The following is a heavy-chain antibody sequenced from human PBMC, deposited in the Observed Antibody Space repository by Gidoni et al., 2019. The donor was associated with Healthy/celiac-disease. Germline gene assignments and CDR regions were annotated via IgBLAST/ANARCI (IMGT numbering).Heavy chain of an antibody. CDR1: GFPFADYG. Sequence: VQLVAYGGGVVRPGGSVRLSCAASGFPFADYGMSGVRQAPGTGLEWVSGINWNGGSTGYADAGKGRFTISRYNAKNSLYLQMNSLRAEDTALYHCAREGYCSGGSCDRYFDYWGQGTRVTVSS. D-gene: IGHD2-15*01. V-gene: IGHV3-20*01. J-gene: IGHJ4*02. CDR3: AREGYCSGGSCDRYFDY. CDR2: INWNGGST.